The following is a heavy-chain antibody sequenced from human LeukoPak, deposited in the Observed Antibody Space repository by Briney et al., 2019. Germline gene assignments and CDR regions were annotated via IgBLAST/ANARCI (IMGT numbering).Heavy chain of an antibody. V-gene: IGHV4-59*12. Sequence: PSETLSLTRTVSGGSISSYYWRWIRQPPGKGLEWIGYIYYSGSTNYNPSLKSRVTISVDTSKNQFSLKLSSVTAADTAVYYCARNGGGYFDYWGQGTLVTVSS. CDR2: IYYSGST. J-gene: IGHJ4*02. CDR3: ARNGGGYFDY. D-gene: IGHD4-23*01. CDR1: GGSISSYY.